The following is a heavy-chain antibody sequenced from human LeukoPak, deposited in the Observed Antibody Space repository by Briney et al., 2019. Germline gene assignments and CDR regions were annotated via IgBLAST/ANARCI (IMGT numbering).Heavy chain of an antibody. V-gene: IGHV1-69*05. D-gene: IGHD2-8*01. CDR2: IIPIFGTA. J-gene: IGHJ4*02. CDR3: ARGRGYCTNGVCGGSGDFDY. CDR1: GGTFSSYA. Sequence: SVKVSCKASGGTFSSYAISWVRQAPGQGLEWMGGIIPIFGTANYAQKFQGRVTITTDESTSTAYMELSSLRSEDMAVYYCARGRGYCTNGVCGGSGDFDYWGQGTLVTVSS.